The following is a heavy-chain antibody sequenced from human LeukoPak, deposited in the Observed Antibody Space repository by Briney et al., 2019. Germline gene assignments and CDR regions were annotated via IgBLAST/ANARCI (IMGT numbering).Heavy chain of an antibody. J-gene: IGHJ4*02. D-gene: IGHD3-22*01. CDR3: ARASYSYDINGWVPFDY. Sequence: RSSETLSLTCTVSGGSISNYYWNWIRQPPGKGLEWIGFIYSSGTTNYNPSLKSRLSFSIDTSKNQFSLKLTSMTAADTAVYYCARASYSYDINGWVPFDYWGQGTLVTVSS. CDR1: GGSISNYY. V-gene: IGHV4-59*01. CDR2: IYSSGTT.